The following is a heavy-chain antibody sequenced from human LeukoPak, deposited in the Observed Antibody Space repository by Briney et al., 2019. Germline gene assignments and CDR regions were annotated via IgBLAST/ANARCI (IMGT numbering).Heavy chain of an antibody. J-gene: IGHJ3*02. CDR1: GGSVSSGNYY. CDR2: MYTSGST. CDR3: ARAPPFDI. V-gene: IGHV4-61*10. Sequence: SETLSLTCTVSGGSVSSGNYYWSWIRQPAGKVLEWIGRMYTSGSTNYNPSLKSRVSISRDTSKNQFSLKLSSVTAADTAVYDCARAPPFDIWGQGTMVTVSS.